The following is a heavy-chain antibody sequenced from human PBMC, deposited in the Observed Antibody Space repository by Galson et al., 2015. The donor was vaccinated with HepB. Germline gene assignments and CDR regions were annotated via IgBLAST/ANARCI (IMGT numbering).Heavy chain of an antibody. CDR1: GGTFSNYA. D-gene: IGHD1-1*01. Sequence: SVKVSCKASGGTFSNYAINWVRQAPGQGLEWMGGIVPIFGTANYAQKFQGRVTITADESTRTAYMELSSLRSDDTAIYYCASGGREDSYVVSWSFDLWGRGTLVTVSS. J-gene: IGHJ2*01. CDR2: IVPIFGTA. CDR3: ASGGREDSYVVSWSFDL. V-gene: IGHV1-69*13.